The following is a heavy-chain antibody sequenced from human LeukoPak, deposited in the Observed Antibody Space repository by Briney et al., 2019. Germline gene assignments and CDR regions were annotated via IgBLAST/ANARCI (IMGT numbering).Heavy chain of an antibody. Sequence: GGSLRLSCAASGFTFSGSAMHWVRQASGKGLEWVGRIRSKANSYATAYAASVKGRFTISRDDSKNTAYLQMNSLKTEDTAVYYCTRRYYYGSGSLNYYYCYMDVWGKGTTVTVSS. CDR3: TRRYYYGSGSLNYYYCYMDV. CDR1: GFTFSGSA. CDR2: IRSKANSYAT. V-gene: IGHV3-73*01. D-gene: IGHD3-10*01. J-gene: IGHJ6*03.